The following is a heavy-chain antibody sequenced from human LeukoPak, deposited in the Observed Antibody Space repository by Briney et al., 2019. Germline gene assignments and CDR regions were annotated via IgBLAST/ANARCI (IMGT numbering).Heavy chain of an antibody. CDR2: VIPIVGMT. D-gene: IGHD5-24*01. J-gene: IGHJ4*02. CDR1: GGIFSNYA. Sequence: VASGKGSCKASGGIFSNYAISWVRQAPGQGLEWMGRVIPIVGMTNYAQKFQGRVTISAEKFTSTAYMELSSLTSEDTAVYYCARGERWLQFAGFYYWGQGTLVTVSS. CDR3: ARGERWLQFAGFYY. V-gene: IGHV1-69*04.